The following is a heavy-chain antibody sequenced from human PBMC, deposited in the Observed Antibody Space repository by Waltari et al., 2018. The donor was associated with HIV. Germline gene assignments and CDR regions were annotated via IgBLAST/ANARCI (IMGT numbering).Heavy chain of an antibody. V-gene: IGHV4-39*01. J-gene: IGHJ4*02. CDR3: ATEYGSGPYYFDY. CDR1: GGSISSSSYY. CDR2: IYYSGST. D-gene: IGHD3-10*01. Sequence: QLQLQESGPGLVKPSETLSLTCTVSGGSISSSSYYWGWIRQPPGKGLEWIGSIYYSGSTYNNPSLKSRVTISVDTSKNQFSLKLSSVTAADTAVYYCATEYGSGPYYFDYWGQGTLVTVSS.